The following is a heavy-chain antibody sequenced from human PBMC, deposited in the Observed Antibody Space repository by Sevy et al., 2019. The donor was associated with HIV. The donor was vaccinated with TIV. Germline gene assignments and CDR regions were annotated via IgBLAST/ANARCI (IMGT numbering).Heavy chain of an antibody. CDR1: GYTFTSYG. CDR2: ISAYNGNT. J-gene: IGHJ5*02. D-gene: IGHD3-10*01. Sequence: ASVKVSCKASGYTFTSYGISWVRQAPGQGLEWMGWISAYNGNTNYAQKLQGRVTMTTDTSTSTAYMELRSLRSDDTAGYYCARDGVGYYYGSGSYYKNWFDPWGQGTLVTVSS. CDR3: ARDGVGYYYGSGSYYKNWFDP. V-gene: IGHV1-18*01.